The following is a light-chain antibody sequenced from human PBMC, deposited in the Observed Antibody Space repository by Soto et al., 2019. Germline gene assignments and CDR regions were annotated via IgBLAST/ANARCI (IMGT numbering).Light chain of an antibody. CDR1: QTILNSSNNKNY. CDR2: WAS. V-gene: IGKV4-1*01. CDR3: QQSYDSSLT. Sequence: DIVMTQSPDSLALSLGERATITCTSSQTILNSSNNKNYLTWYQQKPGQPPKLLIYWASSRESGVPDRFSGSGSGTDYALTISNLQDEDVAVYYWQQSYDSSLTFGGGTKVEIK. J-gene: IGKJ4*01.